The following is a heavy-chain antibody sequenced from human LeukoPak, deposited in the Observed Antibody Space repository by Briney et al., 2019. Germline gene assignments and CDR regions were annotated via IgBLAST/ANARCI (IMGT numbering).Heavy chain of an antibody. CDR1: GYTFTSYC. J-gene: IGHJ6*02. CDR2: ISAYNGNT. CDR3: ARDDRVDTAMANPSPYYYGMDV. Sequence: ASVKVSCKASGYTFTSYCISWVRQAPGQGLEWMGWISAYNGNTNYAQKLQGRVTMTTDTSTSTAYMEPRSLRSDDTAVYYCARDDRVDTAMANPSPYYYGMDVWGQGTTVTVSS. D-gene: IGHD5-18*01. V-gene: IGHV1-18*01.